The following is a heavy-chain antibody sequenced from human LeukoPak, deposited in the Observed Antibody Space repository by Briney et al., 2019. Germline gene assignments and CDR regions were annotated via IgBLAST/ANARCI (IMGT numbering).Heavy chain of an antibody. CDR3: ARDLSVVASVNHYYYGMDV. CDR1: GHSFTGYY. Sequence: ASVKVSCKASGHSFTGYYMHWVRQAPGQGLEWMGWINPNSGGTNYAQKFQDRVTMTRDTSISTAYMELSRLSSDDTAVYYCARDLSVVASVNHYYYGMDVWGQGTTVTVSS. J-gene: IGHJ6*02. D-gene: IGHD2-15*01. CDR2: INPNSGGT. V-gene: IGHV1-2*02.